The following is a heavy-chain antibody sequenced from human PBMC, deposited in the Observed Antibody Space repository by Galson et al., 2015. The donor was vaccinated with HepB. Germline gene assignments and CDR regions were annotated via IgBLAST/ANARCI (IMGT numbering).Heavy chain of an antibody. CDR3: VGYKTSSIGDAFEI. Sequence: SLRLSCATSGFVFNDYYMSWIRQAPGKGLEWVSYISASTDYTNYGDSMKGRFTISRDNDKNILYLQMDGLTSDDTAVYYCVGYKTSSIGDAFEIWGQGTTVIVSS. CDR1: GFVFNDYY. CDR2: ISASTDYT. J-gene: IGHJ3*02. D-gene: IGHD3-10*01. V-gene: IGHV3-11*06.